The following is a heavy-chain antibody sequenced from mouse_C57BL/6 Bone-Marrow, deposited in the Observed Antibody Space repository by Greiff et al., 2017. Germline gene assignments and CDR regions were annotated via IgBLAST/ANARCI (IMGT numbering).Heavy chain of an antibody. V-gene: IGHV1-81*01. Sequence: QVQLQESGAELARPGASVKLSCTASGYTFTSYGISWVKQRTGQGLEWIGGIYPRSGNTYYNEKFKGKATLTADKSSSTAYMELRSLTSEDSAVYFCARGGYGSSYAWFAYWGQGTLVTVAA. CDR3: ARGGYGSSYAWFAY. CDR2: IYPRSGNT. D-gene: IGHD1-1*01. CDR1: GYTFTSYG. J-gene: IGHJ3*01.